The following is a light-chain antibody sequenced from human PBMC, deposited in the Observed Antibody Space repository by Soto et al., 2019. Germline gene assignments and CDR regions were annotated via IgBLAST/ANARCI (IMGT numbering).Light chain of an antibody. CDR1: QNISNY. V-gene: IGKV3-11*01. J-gene: IGKJ1*01. Sequence: IVLTQSPATLSLSPGKRRSLSCRAIQNISNYLIWYQQKPGQAPRLLIYDVSNRATGIPARFSGSGSGTDFTLTISSLEPEDFAVYYCQQRSNWPRTFGQGTKVDIK. CDR3: QQRSNWPRT. CDR2: DVS.